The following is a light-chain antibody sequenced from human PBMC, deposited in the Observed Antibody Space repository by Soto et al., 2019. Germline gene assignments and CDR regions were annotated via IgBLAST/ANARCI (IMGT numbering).Light chain of an antibody. CDR3: CSYAGSSTLV. CDR1: SSDVGGYNY. J-gene: IGLJ3*02. CDR2: DVS. V-gene: IGLV2-11*01. Sequence: QSALTQPRSVSGSPGQTVTSSCTGTSSDVGGYNYVSWYQPHPGKAPKLMIYDVSKRPSGVPDRFSGSKSGNTASLTISGIQAEDEADYYCCSYAGSSTLVFGGGTKVTVL.